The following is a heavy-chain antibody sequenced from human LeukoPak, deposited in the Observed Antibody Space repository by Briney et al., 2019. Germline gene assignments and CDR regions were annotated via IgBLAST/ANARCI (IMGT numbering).Heavy chain of an antibody. CDR2: IYSGGST. CDR1: GFTFSSYS. CDR3: ARAGVLWFGEEAFDI. J-gene: IGHJ3*02. D-gene: IGHD3-10*01. V-gene: IGHV3-53*01. Sequence: GGSLRLSCAASGFTFSSYSMNWVRQAPGKGLEWVAVIYSGGSTYYTASVKGRFTISRDNSKNPLYLQMNSLRAEDTAVYYCARAGVLWFGEEAFDIWGQGTMVTVSS.